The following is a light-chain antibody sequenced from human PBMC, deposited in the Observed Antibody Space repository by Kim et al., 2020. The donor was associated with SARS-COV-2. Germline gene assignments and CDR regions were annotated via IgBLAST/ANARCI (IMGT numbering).Light chain of an antibody. CDR3: QQFKDYPPLT. CDR1: QDISSA. V-gene: IGKV1D-13*01. CDR2: DAS. J-gene: IGKJ4*01. Sequence: AIQLTQSPSSLSAYVGDRVTITCRASQDISSALAWYQQKPGKAPRLLIYDASRLESGVPSRFSGSGSRTDFTLTISSLQPEDFATYYCQQFKDYPPLTFGGGTKVDIK.